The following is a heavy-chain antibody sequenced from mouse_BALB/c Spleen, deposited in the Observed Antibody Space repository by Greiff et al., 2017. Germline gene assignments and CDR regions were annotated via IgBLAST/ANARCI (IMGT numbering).Heavy chain of an antibody. V-gene: IGHV1S22*01. CDR2: IYPGSGST. Sequence: LQQPGSELVRPGASVKLSCKASGYTFTSYWMHWVKQRPGQGLEWIGNIYPGSGSTNYDEKFKSKATLTVDTSSSTAYMQLSSLTSEDSAVYYCTRAYGYSYFDYWGQGTTLTVSS. D-gene: IGHD1-2*01. CDR1: GYTFTSYW. J-gene: IGHJ2*01. CDR3: TRAYGYSYFDY.